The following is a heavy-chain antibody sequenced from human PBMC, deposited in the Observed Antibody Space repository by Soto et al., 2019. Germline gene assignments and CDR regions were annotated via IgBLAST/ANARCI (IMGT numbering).Heavy chain of an antibody. Sequence: KTGGSLRLSCAASGFTFSTYSMSWVRQTPGRGLEWVASISSASSFIYYSASLNGRFTISRDNAKNSLFLHMTSLTVEDTALYYCERVTAAPKSGWFGTWGQGTLVTVSS. V-gene: IGHV3-21*01. D-gene: IGHD2-2*01. CDR3: ERVTAAPKSGWFGT. CDR2: ISSASSFI. CDR1: GFTFSTYS. J-gene: IGHJ5*02.